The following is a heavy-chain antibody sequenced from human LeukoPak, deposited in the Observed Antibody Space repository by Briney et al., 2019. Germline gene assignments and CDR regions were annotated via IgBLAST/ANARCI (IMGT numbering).Heavy chain of an antibody. CDR3: ARSRVGGVLVIVY. J-gene: IGHJ4*02. CDR2: IYHSGST. V-gene: IGHV4-38-2*01. D-gene: IGHD3-16*02. CDR1: GYSISRGYY. Sequence: KPSETLSLTCAVSGYSISRGYYWGWIPQPPGRGREGLGSIYHSGSTYYTPSLKSRVTISVDTPKTEFFLQLSYVTAADTDVYYFARSRVGGVLVIVYWGQGTLVSVPS.